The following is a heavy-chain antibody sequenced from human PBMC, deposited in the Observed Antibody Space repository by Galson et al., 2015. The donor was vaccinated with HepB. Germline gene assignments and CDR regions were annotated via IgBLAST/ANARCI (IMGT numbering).Heavy chain of an antibody. V-gene: IGHV3-30-3*01. CDR3: ARGHSIAKVAYHFDF. CDR2: ISYDGNNR. J-gene: IGHJ4*02. D-gene: IGHD3-10*01. Sequence: SLRLSCAASGFTFDTYTMHYIRQAPGKGLEWVAVISYDGNNRYYVDSVKGRFTISRDNSKDTLYLQMNNLRTEDTAIYFCARGHSIAKVAYHFDFWGQGALVTVSS. CDR1: GFTFDTYT.